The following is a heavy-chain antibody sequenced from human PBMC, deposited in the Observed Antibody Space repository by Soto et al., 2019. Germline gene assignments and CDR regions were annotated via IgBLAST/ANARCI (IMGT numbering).Heavy chain of an antibody. D-gene: IGHD6-13*01. V-gene: IGHV1-18*01. CDR1: GYTFTSYG. J-gene: IGHJ4*02. Sequence: QVQLVQSGAEVKKPGASVKVSCKASGYTFTSYGISWVRQAPGQGLEWMGCISDYNGNTNYAQKLKGRXTXNTXTSTRTASMEIRSLTSDDTAVYYCARDSSSSCHDYWGQGTLVTVSS. CDR3: ARDSSSSCHDY. CDR2: ISDYNGNT.